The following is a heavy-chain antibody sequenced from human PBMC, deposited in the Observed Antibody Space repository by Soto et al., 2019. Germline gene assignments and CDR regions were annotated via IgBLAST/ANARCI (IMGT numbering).Heavy chain of an antibody. CDR3: AKIAAAGDAFDI. V-gene: IGHV3-23*01. CDR2: ISGSGGST. Sequence: EVPLLESGGGLVQPGGSLRLSCAASGFTFSSYAMSWVRQAPGKGLEWVSAISGSGGSTYYADSVKGRFTISRDNSKNSLYLQMNSLRAEDTAVYYCAKIAAAGDAFDIWGQGTMVTVSS. J-gene: IGHJ3*02. CDR1: GFTFSSYA. D-gene: IGHD6-13*01.